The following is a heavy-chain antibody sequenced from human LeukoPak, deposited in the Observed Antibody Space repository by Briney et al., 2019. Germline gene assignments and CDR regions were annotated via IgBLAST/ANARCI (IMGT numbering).Heavy chain of an antibody. V-gene: IGHV4-61*01. D-gene: IGHD5-18*01. J-gene: IGHJ4*02. CDR1: GASVSSGSYY. Sequence: SETLSLTCTVSGASVSSGSYYWSWIRQPPGKGLEWIGYIYYSGSTNYNPSLKSRVTISVDTSKNQFSLKPSSVPAADTAVYYCARGSRGYSYGWGQGTLVTVSS. CDR2: IYYSGST. CDR3: ARGSRGYSYG.